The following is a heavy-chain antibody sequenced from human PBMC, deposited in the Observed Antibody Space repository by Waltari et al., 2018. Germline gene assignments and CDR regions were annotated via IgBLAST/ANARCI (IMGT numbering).Heavy chain of an antibody. Sequence: EVQLVESGGGLVKPGGPLRPSCSASGFTSRLYTMNRVRQAPGKGLEWVSSISSSSKYIHYADSGKGRFTISRDNAKNSLYLQMNTLGAEDTAVYYCARDDDNSGSYFDYWGQGILVTVSS. CDR1: GFTSRLYT. V-gene: IGHV3-21*01. CDR2: ISSSSKYI. D-gene: IGHD3-10*01. J-gene: IGHJ4*02. CDR3: ARDDDNSGSYFDY.